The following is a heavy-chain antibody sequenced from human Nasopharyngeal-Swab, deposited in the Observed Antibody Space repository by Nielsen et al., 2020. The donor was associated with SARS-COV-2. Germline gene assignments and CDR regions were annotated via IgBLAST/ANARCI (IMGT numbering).Heavy chain of an antibody. J-gene: IGHJ3*01. CDR2: IHYTGNT. V-gene: IGHV4-31*03. CDR3: AREVIEQAVSDAFDF. D-gene: IGHD3-16*02. Sequence: LRLSCTVSGGSISSGGYFWSWIRQHPGKGLEWIGYIHYTGNTYYNPSIESRLTISLDTSQNQFSLRLSSVTAADTAVYYCAREVIEQAVSDAFDFWGQGTMVTVSS. CDR1: GGSISSGGYF.